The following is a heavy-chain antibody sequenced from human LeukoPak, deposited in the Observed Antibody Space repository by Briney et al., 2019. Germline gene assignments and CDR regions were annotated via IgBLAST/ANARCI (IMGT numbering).Heavy chain of an antibody. J-gene: IGHJ4*02. D-gene: IGHD2-21*02. CDR3: AGLAYCGGDCYSSFNY. CDR2: INHSGST. CDR1: GGSFSGYY. V-gene: IGHV4-34*01. Sequence: SETLSLTCAVYGGSFSGYYWSWIRQPPGKGLEWIGEINHSGSTNYNPSLKSRVTISVGTSKNQFSLKLSSVTAADTAVYYCAGLAYCGGDCYSSFNYWGQGTLVTVSS.